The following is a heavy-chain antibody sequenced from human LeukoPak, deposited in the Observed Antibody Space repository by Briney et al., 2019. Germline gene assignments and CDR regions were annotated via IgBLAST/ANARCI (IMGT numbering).Heavy chain of an antibody. CDR2: ISWDGGST. Sequence: PGGSLRLSCAASGFTFSSYAMHWVRQAPGKGLEWVSLISWDGGSTYYADPVKGRFTISRDNSKNSLYLQMNSLRAEDTALYYCAKDILGYNYMDVWGKGTTVTVSS. CDR3: AKDILGYNYMDV. J-gene: IGHJ6*03. V-gene: IGHV3-43D*03. CDR1: GFTFSSYA. D-gene: IGHD2-2*02.